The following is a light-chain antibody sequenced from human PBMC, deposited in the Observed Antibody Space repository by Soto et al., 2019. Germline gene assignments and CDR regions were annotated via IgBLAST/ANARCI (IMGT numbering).Light chain of an antibody. Sequence: DIVMTQSPNSLAVSLGERATINCKASQSVLYSSNNKNYLAWYQQKPGQPPKLLISWASTRESGVPDRFSGSGSGTDFTLTISSLQAEDVEVYYCQQYYSSPRTFGQGTKVEIK. CDR2: WAS. CDR1: QSVLYSSNNKNY. CDR3: QQYYSSPRT. V-gene: IGKV4-1*01. J-gene: IGKJ1*01.